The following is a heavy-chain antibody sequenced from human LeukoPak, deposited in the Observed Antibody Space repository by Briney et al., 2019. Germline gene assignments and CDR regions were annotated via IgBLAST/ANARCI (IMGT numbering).Heavy chain of an antibody. CDR2: IYYSGRT. V-gene: IGHV4-39*01. Sequence: SETVPLLRTVSGGTSSSSSDYWGRIRQPPGKGLEWIGSIYYSGRTYYNPSLKSRVTISVDTSKNQVSLKLGSVTAADTAVYYCARVSSICWADEGVPLYYFHYWGQGTLVGVSS. D-gene: IGHD3-3*01. J-gene: IGHJ4*02. CDR3: ARVSSICWADEGVPLYYFHY. CDR1: GGTSSSSSDY.